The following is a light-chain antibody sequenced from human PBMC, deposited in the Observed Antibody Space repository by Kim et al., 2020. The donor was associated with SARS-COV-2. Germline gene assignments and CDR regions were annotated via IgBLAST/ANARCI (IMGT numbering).Light chain of an antibody. CDR1: SSDVGGYNF. V-gene: IGLV2-14*01. CDR2: DVR. Sequence: QSALTQPASVSGSPGQTITISCTGTSSDVGGYNFVSWYQKSPANAPKLMIFDVRNRPSGVSDCFCGSKSGNTASLTISRLQAEDEADYYCSSYTTINRVIFGGGTQLTVL. CDR3: SSYTTINRVI. J-gene: IGLJ2*01.